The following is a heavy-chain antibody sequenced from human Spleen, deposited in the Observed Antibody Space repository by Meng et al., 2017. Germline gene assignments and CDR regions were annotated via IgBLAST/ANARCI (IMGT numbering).Heavy chain of an antibody. D-gene: IGHD6-13*01. Sequence: QVQVSRLGPEVKSPGASVKVSCNASGYTFSAYWLQWGRQAPGQGLEWMGRIDPKSDNTHYAQKFQGRVTMTRDTSISTAYMELSGLRSDDTAVYYCARDEDISAAGYLLGDFWGQGTLVTVSS. CDR2: IDPKSDNT. V-gene: IGHV1-2*06. CDR3: ARDEDISAAGYLLGDF. J-gene: IGHJ4*02. CDR1: GYTFSAYW.